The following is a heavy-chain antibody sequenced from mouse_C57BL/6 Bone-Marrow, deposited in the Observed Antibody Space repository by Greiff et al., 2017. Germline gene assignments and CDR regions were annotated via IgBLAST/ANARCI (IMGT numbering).Heavy chain of an antibody. V-gene: IGHV1-69*01. CDR1: GYTFTSYW. J-gene: IGHJ2*03. CDR3: AGGFDF. CDR2: IDPSDSYT. Sequence: QVQLQQPGAELVMPGASVKLSCKASGYTFTSYWMHWVKQRPGQGLEWIGEIDPSDSYTNYNQKFKGKSTLTVDKSSSTAYMQLSNLTSEDSAVYDCAGGFDFWDRGTGPTVSA.